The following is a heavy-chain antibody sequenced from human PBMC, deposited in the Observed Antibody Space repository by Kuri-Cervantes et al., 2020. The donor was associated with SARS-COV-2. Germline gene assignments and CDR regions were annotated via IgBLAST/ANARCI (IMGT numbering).Heavy chain of an antibody. J-gene: IGHJ6*04. V-gene: IGHV4-59*12. D-gene: IGHD1-1*01. CDR3: ARGWGTGDN. Sequence: SETLSLTCTVSGGSISSYYWSWIRQPPGKGLEWIGYIYYSGSTNYNPSLKSRVTISVDTSKNQFSLKLSSVTAADTAVYYCARGWGTGDNWGKGTTVTVSS. CDR2: IYYSGST. CDR1: GGSISSYY.